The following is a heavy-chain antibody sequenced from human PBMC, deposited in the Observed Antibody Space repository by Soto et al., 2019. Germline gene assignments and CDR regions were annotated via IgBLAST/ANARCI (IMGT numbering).Heavy chain of an antibody. Sequence: GGSLRLSCAASGFTFSSYSMNWVRQAPGKGLEWVSYISSSSSTIYYADSVKGRFTISRDNAKNSLYLQMNSLRDEDTAVYYCASRTNDYGDYGEFDYWGQGTLVTVSS. CDR2: ISSSSSTI. D-gene: IGHD4-17*01. CDR1: GFTFSSYS. CDR3: ASRTNDYGDYGEFDY. J-gene: IGHJ4*02. V-gene: IGHV3-48*02.